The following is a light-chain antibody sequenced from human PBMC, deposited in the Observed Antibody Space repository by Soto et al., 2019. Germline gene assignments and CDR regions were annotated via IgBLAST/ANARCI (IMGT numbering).Light chain of an antibody. J-gene: IGKJ4*01. CDR1: QGISNY. CDR3: QKYNSAPPLT. V-gene: IGKV1-27*01. CDR2: AAS. Sequence: DIQMTQSPSSLSASVGDRVTITCRASQGISNYLAWYQQRPGKVPKLLIYAASTLQSGVPSRFSGSGSGTDFTLTISSLQPEDVATYYCQKYNSAPPLTFGGGTKVEIK.